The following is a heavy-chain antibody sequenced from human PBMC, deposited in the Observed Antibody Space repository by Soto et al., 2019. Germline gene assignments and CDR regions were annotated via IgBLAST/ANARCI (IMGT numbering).Heavy chain of an antibody. CDR2: IYHSGST. CDR1: GDSISRGGYY. V-gene: IGHV4-31*03. CDR3: ARDGAGAYGLGWFDP. Sequence: QVQLQESGPGLVKPSQTLSLTCTVSGDSISRGGYYWNWLRQHPRKGLEWIGYIYHSGSTIYNPSLKSRVTRSVDTSKNRLSLELSNVPAADTAVYYCARDGAGAYGLGWFDPWGQGILVTVSS. D-gene: IGHD2-21*01. J-gene: IGHJ5*02.